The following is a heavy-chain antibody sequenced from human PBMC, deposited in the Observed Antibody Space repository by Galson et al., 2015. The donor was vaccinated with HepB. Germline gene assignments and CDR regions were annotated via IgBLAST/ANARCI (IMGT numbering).Heavy chain of an antibody. CDR1: GFTFSSYA. D-gene: IGHD2-2*02. Sequence: SLRLSCAASGFTFSSYAMHWVRQAPGKGLAWVAVISYDGSNKYYADSVKGRFTISRDNSKNTLYLQMNSLRAEDTAVYYCAREYCSSTSCYTWTRDYWGQGTLVSVSS. J-gene: IGHJ4*02. CDR2: ISYDGSNK. V-gene: IGHV3-30-3*01. CDR3: AREYCSSTSCYTWTRDY.